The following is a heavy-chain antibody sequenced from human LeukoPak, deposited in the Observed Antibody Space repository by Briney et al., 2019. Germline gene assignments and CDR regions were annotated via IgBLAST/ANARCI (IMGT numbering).Heavy chain of an antibody. Sequence: ASVKVSCKASGYTFTCYGISWVRQAPGQGLEWMGWISAYDGSTNYAQKLQGRVTMTTDTSTSTAYMELRSLRSDDTAVYYCAYSGDYAFDYWGQGTLVTVSS. CDR2: ISAYDGST. V-gene: IGHV1-18*01. J-gene: IGHJ4*02. CDR1: GYTFTCYG. D-gene: IGHD4-17*01. CDR3: AYSGDYAFDY.